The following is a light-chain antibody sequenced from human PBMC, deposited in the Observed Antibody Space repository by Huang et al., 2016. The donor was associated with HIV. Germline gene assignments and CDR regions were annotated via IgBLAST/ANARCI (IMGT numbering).Light chain of an antibody. V-gene: IGKV4-1*01. CDR1: QNLLYTSTNADY. CDR3: QQYYNTPRT. Sequence: DIVLTQSPDSLAVSLGEWATISCKSSQNLLYTSTNADYLAWYQQKPVQPPKLRITWASTRESGVPDRFSGAGSETEFTLTISSLRAEDVAVYYCQQYYNTPRTFGQGTKLEIK. J-gene: IGKJ2*01. CDR2: WAS.